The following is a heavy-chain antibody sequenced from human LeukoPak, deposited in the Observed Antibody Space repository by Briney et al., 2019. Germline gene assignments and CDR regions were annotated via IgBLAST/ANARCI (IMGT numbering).Heavy chain of an antibody. CDR1: GFTFSNYN. CDR3: AVEKQFVPGEFDY. CDR2: ISSSSSYI. J-gene: IGHJ4*02. V-gene: IGHV3-21*01. D-gene: IGHD6-6*01. Sequence: PGGSLRLSCAASGFTFSNYNMNWVRQAPGKGLEWVSSISSSSSYIYYGDSVKGRFTISRDNAKNSLFLQTNSLRAEDTAVYYCAVEKQFVPGEFDYWGQGTLVTVSS.